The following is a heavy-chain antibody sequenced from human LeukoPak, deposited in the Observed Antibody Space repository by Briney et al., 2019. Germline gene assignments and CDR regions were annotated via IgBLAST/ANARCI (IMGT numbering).Heavy chain of an antibody. Sequence: GGSPRLSCAASGFTFNNYAMNWVRQAPGKGLEWVSSISGGGETTYYADSAKGRFTISRDNSQNTLYLLMNSLRAEDTAVYYCARDYADYVGYFFFDYWGQGTLVTVSS. V-gene: IGHV3-23*01. CDR2: ISGGGETT. D-gene: IGHD4-17*01. CDR1: GFTFNNYA. J-gene: IGHJ4*02. CDR3: ARDYADYVGYFFFDY.